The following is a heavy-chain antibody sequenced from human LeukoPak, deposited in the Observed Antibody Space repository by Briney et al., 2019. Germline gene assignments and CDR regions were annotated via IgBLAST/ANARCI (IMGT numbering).Heavy chain of an antibody. D-gene: IGHD2-2*01. J-gene: IGHJ4*02. V-gene: IGHV3-72*01. CDR1: GFTFSDHY. Sequence: GGSLRLSCAASGFTFSDHYMDWARQAPGRGREGVGRTRNKANSYTTEYAASVKGRFTISRDDSKNSLYLQMNSLKTEDTAVYYCASALGYCSSTSCDYWGQGTLVTVSS. CDR2: TRNKANSYTT. CDR3: ASALGYCSSTSCDY.